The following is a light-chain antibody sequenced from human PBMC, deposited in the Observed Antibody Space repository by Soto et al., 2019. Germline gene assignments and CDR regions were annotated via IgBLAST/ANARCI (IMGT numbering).Light chain of an antibody. CDR3: HQHGGSPET. CDR1: QTVNNNY. V-gene: IGKV3-20*01. Sequence: IVSTQSPDTLSLSPWERATHSGRSSQTVNNNYVAWYQQKPGQAARLLIFRAYNKATGITDRFSGSGSGTEFILTISGLEPEDSGIYHCHQHGGSPETVGQVTQVEIK. J-gene: IGKJ1*01. CDR2: RAY.